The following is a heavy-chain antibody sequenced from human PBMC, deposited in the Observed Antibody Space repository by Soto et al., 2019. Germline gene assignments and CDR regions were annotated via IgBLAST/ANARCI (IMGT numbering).Heavy chain of an antibody. J-gene: IGHJ3*02. V-gene: IGHV5-51*01. CDR1: GYTLSTYW. CDR2: IYPGDSDT. D-gene: IGHD2-21*01. Sequence: PGESLKISCKASGYTLSTYWIGWVRQMPGRGLEWMGFIYPGDSDTSYSPSFQGQVTISADKSTSTVYLQWSSPKASDTAMYYCARQKLWMATINNDAFDIWGQGTMVTVSS. CDR3: ARQKLWMATINNDAFDI.